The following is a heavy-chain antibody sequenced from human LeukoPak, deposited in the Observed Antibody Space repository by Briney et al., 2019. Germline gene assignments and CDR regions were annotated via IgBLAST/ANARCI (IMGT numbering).Heavy chain of an antibody. J-gene: IGHJ6*02. CDR3: ARRKYGMDV. Sequence: SSQTLSLTCAVSGGSISSGGYSWSWIRQPPGKGLEWIGYIYHSGSTYYNPSLKSRVTISVDRSKNQFSLKLSSVTAADTAVYYCARRKYGMDVWGQGTTVTVSS. V-gene: IGHV4-30-2*01. CDR1: GGSISSGGYS. CDR2: IYHSGST.